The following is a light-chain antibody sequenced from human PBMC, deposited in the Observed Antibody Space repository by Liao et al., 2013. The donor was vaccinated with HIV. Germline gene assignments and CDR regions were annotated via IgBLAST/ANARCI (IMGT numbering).Light chain of an antibody. J-gene: IGLJ2*01. CDR3: QVWDTTSDHPVV. Sequence: SYVLTQPPSVSVAPGKTASITCGSNNIGSKSVHWYQQKPGQAPILVINYDSDRPSGIPERFSASNSGNTATLTISRVEAVDEADYYCQVWDTTSDHPVVFGRGTKLTV. CDR1: NIGSKS. CDR2: YDS. V-gene: IGLV3-21*01.